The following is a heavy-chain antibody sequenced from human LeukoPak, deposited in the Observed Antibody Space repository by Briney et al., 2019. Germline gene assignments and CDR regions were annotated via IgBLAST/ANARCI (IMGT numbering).Heavy chain of an antibody. CDR1: GFTFRSCA. D-gene: IGHD6-19*01. Sequence: GGSLRLSCAASGFTFRSCAIYQVRQAPGKGLEWVSGISGSGGDTYFADSVKGRFTISRDNSKNTVFLQMDSLRAEDTAVYYCAKTTAGYSSGRYPGWPIDYWGQGTLVTVSS. CDR2: ISGSGGDT. CDR3: AKTTAGYSSGRYPGWPIDY. J-gene: IGHJ4*02. V-gene: IGHV3-23*01.